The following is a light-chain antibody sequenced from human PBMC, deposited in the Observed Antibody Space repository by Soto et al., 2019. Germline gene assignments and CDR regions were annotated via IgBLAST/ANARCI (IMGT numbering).Light chain of an antibody. CDR1: QSVSTW. CDR2: DAS. CDR3: QQYKSPVT. V-gene: IGKV1-5*01. J-gene: IGKJ4*01. Sequence: DIQVTQSPSTLSASVGYRVSITCRASQSVSTWLAWYQQKPGKAPKLLIFDASSLKDGVPSRFSGSGSWTEITLTISSLQPDDFATYYCQQYKSPVTFGGGTKVEI.